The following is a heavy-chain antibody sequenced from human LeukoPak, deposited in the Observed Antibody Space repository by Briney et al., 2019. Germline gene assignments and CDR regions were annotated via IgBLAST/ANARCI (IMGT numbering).Heavy chain of an antibody. CDR2: INGDGSST. J-gene: IGHJ4*02. CDR3: ARGYSNRFDY. V-gene: IGHV3-74*01. CDR1: GFTFSSYW. Sequence: GGSLRLSCAVSGFTFSSYWMHWVRQVPGKGLVWVSRINGDGSSTNYADSVKGRFTISRDNAKSTLYLQMSSLRAEDTAVYHCARGYSNRFDYWGQGILVTVSS. D-gene: IGHD1-14*01.